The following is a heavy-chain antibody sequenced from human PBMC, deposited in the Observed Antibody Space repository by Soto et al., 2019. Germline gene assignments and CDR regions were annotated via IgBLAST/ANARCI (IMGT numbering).Heavy chain of an antibody. CDR2: IWYDGSNK. J-gene: IGHJ4*02. CDR3: ARDLRYYDILTGLFDY. CDR1: GFTFSSYG. D-gene: IGHD3-9*01. Sequence: QVQLVESGGGVVQPGRSLRLSCAASGFTFSSYGMHWVRQALGKGLEWVAVIWYDGSNKYYADSVKGRFTISRDNSKNTLYLQMNSLRAEDTAVYYCARDLRYYDILTGLFDYWGQGTLVTVSS. V-gene: IGHV3-33*01.